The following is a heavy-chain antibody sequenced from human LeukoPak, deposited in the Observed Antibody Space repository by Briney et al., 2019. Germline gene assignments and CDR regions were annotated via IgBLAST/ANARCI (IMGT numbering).Heavy chain of an antibody. Sequence: ASVTVSFKASGYTFTGYYMHWLRQAPGQGLAWMGIINSSGGTTSYAQKFQGRVTMTRDTSTSTVYMDLSSLRSEDTAVYYCARGGWYYFGYWGQGTLVTVSS. J-gene: IGHJ4*02. CDR2: INSSGGTT. V-gene: IGHV1-46*01. D-gene: IGHD6-19*01. CDR3: ARGGWYYFGY. CDR1: GYTFTGYY.